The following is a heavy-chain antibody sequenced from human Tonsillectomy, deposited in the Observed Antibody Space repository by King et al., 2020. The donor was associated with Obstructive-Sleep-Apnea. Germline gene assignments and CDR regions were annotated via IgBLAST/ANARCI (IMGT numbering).Heavy chain of an antibody. D-gene: IGHD3-22*01. V-gene: IGHV3-38-3*01. J-gene: IGHJ4*02. Sequence: VQLVESRGVLVQPGGSLRLSCAASGFTANSNEMSWVRQAPGKGLDWVSSISGGSKYYADSRKGRFTISRDNSKNTLHLQMNSLRAEDTAVYYLYYYDSSGYQLRDYWGQGTLVTVSS. CDR2: ISGGSK. CDR3: YYYDSSGYQLRDY. CDR1: GFTANSNE.